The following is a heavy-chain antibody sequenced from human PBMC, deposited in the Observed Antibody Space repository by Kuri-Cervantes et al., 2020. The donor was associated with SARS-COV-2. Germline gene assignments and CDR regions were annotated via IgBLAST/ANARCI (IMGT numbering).Heavy chain of an antibody. CDR2: IYYSGST. Sequence: SETLSLTCTVSGGSISSYYWSWIRQPPGKGLEWIGYIYYSGSTNYNPSLKSRVTISVDTSKNQFSLKLSSVTAADTAVYYCARVRGRGSGWFSSSSSVLDYWGPGTLVTVSS. J-gene: IGHJ4*02. CDR1: GGSISSYY. CDR3: ARVRGRGSGWFSSSSSVLDY. V-gene: IGHV4-59*12. D-gene: IGHD6-6*01.